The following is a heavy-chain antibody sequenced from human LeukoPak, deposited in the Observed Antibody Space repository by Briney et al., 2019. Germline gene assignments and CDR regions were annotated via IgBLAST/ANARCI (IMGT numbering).Heavy chain of an antibody. V-gene: IGHV6-1*01. CDR2: TYYRSKWYN. J-gene: IGHJ5*02. CDR3: ARGREVLRFLEWLPKDNWFDP. CDR1: GYSVSSNSAA. Sequence: SQTLSLTCAISGYSVSSNSAAWNWIRQSPPRGLEWLGRTYYRSKWYNDYAVSVKSRITINPDTSKNQFSQQLNSVTPEDTAVYYCARGREVLRFLEWLPKDNWFDPWGQGTLVTVSS. D-gene: IGHD3-3*01.